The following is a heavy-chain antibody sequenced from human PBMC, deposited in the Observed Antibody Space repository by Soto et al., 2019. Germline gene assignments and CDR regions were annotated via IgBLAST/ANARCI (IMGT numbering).Heavy chain of an antibody. CDR2: LHSGGDT. Sequence: EVQLVESGGGVVQPGGSLRLSCVASGIPVSSNYMTCVRQAPGKGLEWVSVLHSGGDTYYANSVKGRFTISRHDSTNTLFLQMNSLTAEDTAGYYCARDGPYYYASRMDVWGQGTTVTVSS. V-gene: IGHV3-53*04. CDR3: ARDGPYYYASRMDV. CDR1: GIPVSSNY. J-gene: IGHJ6*01. D-gene: IGHD3-10*01.